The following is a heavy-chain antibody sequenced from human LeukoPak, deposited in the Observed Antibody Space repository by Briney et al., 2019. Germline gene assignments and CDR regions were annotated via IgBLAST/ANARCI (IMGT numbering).Heavy chain of an antibody. Sequence: SETLSLTCTVSGGSISSSSYYWGWIRQPPGKGLEWIGSIYYSGSTYYNPSLKSRVTISVDTSKNQFSLKLSSVTAADTAVYYCARGQARLAWFDPWGQGTLVTVSS. CDR3: ARGQARLAWFDP. CDR2: IYYSGST. CDR1: GGSISSSSYY. V-gene: IGHV4-39*07. J-gene: IGHJ5*02. D-gene: IGHD6-19*01.